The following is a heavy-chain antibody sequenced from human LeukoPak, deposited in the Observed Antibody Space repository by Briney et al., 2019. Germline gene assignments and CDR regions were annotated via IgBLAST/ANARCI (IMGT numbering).Heavy chain of an antibody. CDR2: IYYSGST. J-gene: IGHJ1*01. D-gene: IGHD2-2*02. CDR3: ARVAFGPSYQLLYRYFQH. CDR1: GGSISSGDYY. Sequence: SSQALSLTCTVSGGSISSGDYYWSWLRQPPGKGLEWIGYIYYSGSTYYNPSLKSRVTISVDTSKNQFSLKLSSVTAADTAVYYCARVAFGPSYQLLYRYFQHWGQGTLVTVSS. V-gene: IGHV4-30-4*08.